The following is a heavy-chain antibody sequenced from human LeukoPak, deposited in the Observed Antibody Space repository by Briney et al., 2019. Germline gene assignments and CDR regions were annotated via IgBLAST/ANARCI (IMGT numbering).Heavy chain of an antibody. D-gene: IGHD2-15*01. CDR1: GFTFSSYS. V-gene: IGHV3-21*06. J-gene: IGHJ5*02. Sequence: GGSLRLSCAASGFTFSSYSMNWVRQDPGKGLEWVSYISSSSSYIYYADSVKGRFSISRDNSKNTLYLQMNSLRAYDTAVYYCAKGARGDTVTSIVCLNCFYPWGQGTLVTVSS. CDR3: AKGARGDTVTSIVCLNCFYP. CDR2: ISSSSSYI.